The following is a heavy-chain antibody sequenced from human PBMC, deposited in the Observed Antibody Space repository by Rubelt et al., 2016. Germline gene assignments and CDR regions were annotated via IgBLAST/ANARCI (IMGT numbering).Heavy chain of an antibody. V-gene: IGHV1-18*01. CDR3: ARMVNDFWSGYHNWFDP. CDR1: GYTFTSYG. J-gene: IGHJ5*02. CDR2: ISAYNGNP. Sequence: QVQLVQSGAEVKKPGASVKVSCKASGYTFTSYGISWVRQGPGHGLEWMGWISAYNGNPNYAQKLQGRVTMTTDTSTSTAYMELRSLRSDDTAVYYCARMVNDFWSGYHNWFDPWGQGTLVTVSS. D-gene: IGHD3-3*01.